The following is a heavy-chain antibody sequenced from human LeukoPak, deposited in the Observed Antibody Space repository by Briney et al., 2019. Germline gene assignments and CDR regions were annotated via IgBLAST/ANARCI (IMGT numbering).Heavy chain of an antibody. D-gene: IGHD4-17*01. CDR2: ISYDGTNK. Sequence: AGRSLRLSCAASGFTFTSYGMHWVRQAPGKGLQWVAVISYDGTNKYYAESVKGRFTISGDNSKNTLYLQMNSLRSEDTAVYHCVRGNNGDFYWGQGTLVTVSS. CDR1: GFTFTSYG. CDR3: VRGNNGDFY. J-gene: IGHJ4*02. V-gene: IGHV3-30*03.